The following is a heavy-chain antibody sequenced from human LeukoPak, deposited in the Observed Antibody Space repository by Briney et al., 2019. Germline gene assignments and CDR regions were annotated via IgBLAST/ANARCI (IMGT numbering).Heavy chain of an antibody. CDR1: GFTFSSYG. V-gene: IGHV3-30*18. Sequence: GGSLRLSCAASGFTFSSYGMHWVRQAPGKGLEWVAVISYDGSNKYYADSAKGRFTISRDNSKNALYLEMNSLRAEDTAFFYCAKDGVLLAPGISWYMDVWGRGTTVTVSS. D-gene: IGHD2-15*01. CDR2: ISYDGSNK. CDR3: AKDGVLLAPGISWYMDV. J-gene: IGHJ6*03.